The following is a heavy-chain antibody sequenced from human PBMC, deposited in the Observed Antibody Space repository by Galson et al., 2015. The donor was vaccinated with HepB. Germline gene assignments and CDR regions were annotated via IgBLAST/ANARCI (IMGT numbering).Heavy chain of an antibody. CDR2: IGSKAHNYAT. CDR1: GFTFSGSA. D-gene: IGHD6-13*01. CDR3: TRLGDLSGYSSK. V-gene: IGHV3-73*01. Sequence: SLRLSCAASGFTFSGSAMHWVRRASGKGLEWVGRIGSKAHNYATAYVASVKGRFTISRDDSKGTAYLQMNSLKTEDTAVYYCTRLGDLSGYSSKWGQGTLVTVSS. J-gene: IGHJ4*02.